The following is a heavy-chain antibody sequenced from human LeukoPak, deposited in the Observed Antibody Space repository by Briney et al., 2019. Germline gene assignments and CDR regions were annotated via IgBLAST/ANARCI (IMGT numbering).Heavy chain of an antibody. V-gene: IGHV3-21*01. CDR1: GFIFSTYS. D-gene: IGHD6-13*01. CDR2: ISSSTSYI. J-gene: IGHJ4*02. CDR3: ARDSAAAAGTGDY. Sequence: GGSLRLSCAASGFIFSTYSMNWVRQAPGKGLEWVSSISSSTSYIYYADSVKGRFTISRDNAKNSLYLQMNSLRAEDTAVYYCARDSAAAAGTGDYWGQGTLVTVSS.